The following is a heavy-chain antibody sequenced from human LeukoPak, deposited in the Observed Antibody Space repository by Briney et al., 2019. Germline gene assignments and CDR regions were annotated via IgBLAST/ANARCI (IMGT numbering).Heavy chain of an antibody. V-gene: IGHV3-23*01. J-gene: IGHJ6*03. Sequence: SGGSLRLSCAASGFTFSSYAMSWVRQAPGKGLEWVSAISGSGGSTYYADSVKGRFTISRDNSKNTLYLQMNSLRAEDTAVYYCAKGLLGDSSGYYIYYYYMDVWGKGTTVTVSS. CDR2: ISGSGGST. CDR3: AKGLLGDSSGYYIYYYYMDV. D-gene: IGHD3-22*01. CDR1: GFTFSSYA.